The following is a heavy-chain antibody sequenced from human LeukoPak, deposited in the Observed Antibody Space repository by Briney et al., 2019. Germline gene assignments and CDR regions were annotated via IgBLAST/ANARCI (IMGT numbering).Heavy chain of an antibody. J-gene: IGHJ4*02. V-gene: IGHV4-61*02. CDR3: ARDGWAGTDY. CDR1: GGSISSGSHY. D-gene: IGHD6-19*01. CDR2: IYTSGST. Sequence: SQTLSLTCTVSGGSISSGSHYWSWIRQPAGKGLEWIGRIYTSGSTNYNPSLKSRVTISVDTSKNQFSLKLSSVTAADTAVYYCARDGWAGTDYWGQGTLVTVSS.